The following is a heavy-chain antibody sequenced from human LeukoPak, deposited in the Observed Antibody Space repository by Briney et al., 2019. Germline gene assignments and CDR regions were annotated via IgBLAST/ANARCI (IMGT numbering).Heavy chain of an antibody. Sequence: GGSLRLSCATSGFTFRNYDMHWVRQASGKGLEWVSAIDTAGDRSYPVSVKGRFTISRENAKSSLYPQMNNLRAGDTAVYYCARGGSLYDASYYYYLDVWGKGTRVTVSS. J-gene: IGHJ6*03. V-gene: IGHV3-13*01. CDR2: IDTAGDR. D-gene: IGHD2/OR15-2a*01. CDR1: GFTFRNYD. CDR3: ARGGSLYDASYYYYLDV.